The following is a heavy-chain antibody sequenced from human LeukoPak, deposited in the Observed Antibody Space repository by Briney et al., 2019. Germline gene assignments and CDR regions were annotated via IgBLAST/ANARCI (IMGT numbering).Heavy chain of an antibody. D-gene: IGHD2-2*01. V-gene: IGHV1-46*01. CDR2: INPSGGST. J-gene: IGHJ5*02. Sequence: ASVKVSCKASGYALTSYFMHWVRQAPGQGLEWTGIINPSGGSTSYAQKFQGRVTMTRDTSTSTVYMELNSLRSEDTAVYYCARGDCSSTSCYLDPWGQGTLVTVSS. CDR1: GYALTSYF. CDR3: ARGDCSSTSCYLDP.